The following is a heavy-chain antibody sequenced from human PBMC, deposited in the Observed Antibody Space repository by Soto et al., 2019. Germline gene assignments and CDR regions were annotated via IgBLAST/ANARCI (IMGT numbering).Heavy chain of an antibody. CDR2: INHSGST. CDR1: GGSFSGYY. Sequence: PSATLSITCAVYGGSFSGYYWSWIRQPPGKGLEWIGEINHSGSTNYNPSLKSRVTISVDTSKNQFSLKLSSVTAADTAVYYCASAVSAFYGMDVWGQGTTVTVSS. J-gene: IGHJ6*02. CDR3: ASAVSAFYGMDV. D-gene: IGHD6-25*01. V-gene: IGHV4-34*01.